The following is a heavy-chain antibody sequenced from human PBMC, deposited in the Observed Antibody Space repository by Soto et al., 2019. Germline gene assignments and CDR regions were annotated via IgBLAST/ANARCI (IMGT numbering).Heavy chain of an antibody. CDR2: ISGNSGTT. CDR1: GFNFSNYA. D-gene: IGHD3-3*01. J-gene: IGHJ4*02. CDR3: AKGRAITVFGVIPPFDS. Sequence: EVQLLESGGDFKQPGGSLRLSCEGSGFNFSNYALNWVRQAPGKRLEWVSVISGNSGTTYYAASVKGRFTISRDNSKKTLYLQITSLRADDPAVYYCAKGRAITVFGVIPPFDSWGREPWSPSPQ. V-gene: IGHV3-23*01.